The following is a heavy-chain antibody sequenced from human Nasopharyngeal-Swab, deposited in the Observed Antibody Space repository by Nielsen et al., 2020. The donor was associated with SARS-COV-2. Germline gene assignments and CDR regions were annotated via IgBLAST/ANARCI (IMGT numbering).Heavy chain of an antibody. CDR3: ATDFARAVAGPPNY. Sequence: ASVKVSCKVSGYTLTNLSMHWVRQAPGKGLEWMGGFDPEDGETIYAQKFQGRVTMTEDKSTDTAYMELSSLRSEDTAVYYCATDFARAVAGPPNYWGQGTLVTVSS. CDR2: FDPEDGET. J-gene: IGHJ4*02. V-gene: IGHV1-24*01. CDR1: GYTLTNLS. D-gene: IGHD6-19*01.